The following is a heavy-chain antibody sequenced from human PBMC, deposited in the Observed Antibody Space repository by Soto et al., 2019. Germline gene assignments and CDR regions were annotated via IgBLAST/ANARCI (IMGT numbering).Heavy chain of an antibody. J-gene: IGHJ4*02. Sequence: SGPTRVNPTETLTLTCTVSGFSLSNARMGVSWIRQPPGKALEWLAHIFSNDEKSYSTSLKSRLTISKDTSKSQVVLTMTNMDPVDTATYYCARIPRPPGTWIDYWGQGTLVTVSS. V-gene: IGHV2-26*01. CDR2: IFSNDEK. D-gene: IGHD6-13*01. CDR1: GFSLSNARMG. CDR3: ARIPRPPGTWIDY.